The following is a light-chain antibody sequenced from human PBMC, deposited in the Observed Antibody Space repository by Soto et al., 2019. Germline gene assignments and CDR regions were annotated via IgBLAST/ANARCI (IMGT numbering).Light chain of an antibody. V-gene: IGKV4-1*01. CDR3: QQYYSTPPT. J-gene: IGKJ1*01. CDR2: WAS. Sequence: DIVMTQSPDSLAVSLGERATVNCKSSQSVLYSSNNKNYLAWYQQKPGQPPKLLIYWASTRESGVPDRFSGSGSATDFTLTISSLQAEDVAVYYCQQYYSTPPTFGQGTKV. CDR1: QSVLYSSNNKNY.